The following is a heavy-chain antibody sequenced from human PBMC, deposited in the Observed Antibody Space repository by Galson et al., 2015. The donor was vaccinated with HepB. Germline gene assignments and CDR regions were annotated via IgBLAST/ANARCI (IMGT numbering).Heavy chain of an antibody. V-gene: IGHV3-21*01. CDR3: ARGYDYGYNWFDP. CDR2: ISSSGKHI. CDR1: GFTFSTYT. D-gene: IGHD4-17*01. Sequence: SLRLSCAASGFTFSTYTMNWVRQAPGKGLEWVSSISSSGKHIYYADSMTGRFTISRDNAKNSLYLQINNLRAEDTAVYYCARGYDYGYNWFDPWGQGTLVTVPS. J-gene: IGHJ5*02.